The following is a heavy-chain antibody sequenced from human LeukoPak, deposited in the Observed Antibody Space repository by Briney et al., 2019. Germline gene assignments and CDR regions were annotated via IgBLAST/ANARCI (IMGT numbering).Heavy chain of an antibody. CDR1: GYTFTSYG. Sequence: AASVKVSCTASGYTFTSYGINWVRQAPGQGLEWMGWISAYNSNTHYAQKLQGRVTMTTDTSTSTVYMELSSLRSEDTAVYYCARDHYHKIHSVMVTAPDYWGQGTLVIVSS. CDR2: ISAYNSNT. J-gene: IGHJ4*02. D-gene: IGHD2-21*02. CDR3: ARDHYHKIHSVMVTAPDY. V-gene: IGHV1-18*01.